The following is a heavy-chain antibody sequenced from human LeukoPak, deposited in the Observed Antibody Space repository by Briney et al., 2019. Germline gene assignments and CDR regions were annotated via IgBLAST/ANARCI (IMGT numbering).Heavy chain of an antibody. Sequence: GGSLRLSCAASGFTFSSYWMSWVRQAPGKGLEWVSAISGSGGSTYYADSVKGRFTISRDNSKNTLYLQMNSLRAEDTAVYYCAKDDNYIRFLSWGQGTLVTVSS. J-gene: IGHJ5*02. D-gene: IGHD3-16*01. CDR1: GFTFSSYW. CDR3: AKDDNYIRFLS. CDR2: ISGSGGST. V-gene: IGHV3-23*01.